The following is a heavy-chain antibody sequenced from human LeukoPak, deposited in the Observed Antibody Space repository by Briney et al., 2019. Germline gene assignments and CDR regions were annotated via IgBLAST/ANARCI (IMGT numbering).Heavy chain of an antibody. CDR2: ISGSGGST. D-gene: IGHD5-18*01. J-gene: IGHJ3*02. Sequence: SGGSLRLSCAASGFTFSSYAMSWVREAPGKGLEGVSAISGSGGSTYYADSVKGRFTISRDNSKNTLYLQMNSLRAEDTAVYYCAKEYSYEDAFDIWGQGTMVTVSS. CDR1: GFTFSSYA. CDR3: AKEYSYEDAFDI. V-gene: IGHV3-23*01.